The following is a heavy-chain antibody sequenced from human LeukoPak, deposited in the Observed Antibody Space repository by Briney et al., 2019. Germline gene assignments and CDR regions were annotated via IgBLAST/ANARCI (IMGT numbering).Heavy chain of an antibody. CDR3: AIQGVVGATFYFDY. CDR1: GGSISSSSYY. D-gene: IGHD1-26*01. CDR2: IYYSGST. Sequence: SETLSLTCTVSGGSISSSSYYWGWIRQPPGKGLEWIGSIYYSGSTYYNPSLKSRVTISVDTSKNQFSLKLSSVTAADTAVYYCAIQGVVGATFYFDYWGQGTLVTVSS. V-gene: IGHV4-39*01. J-gene: IGHJ4*02.